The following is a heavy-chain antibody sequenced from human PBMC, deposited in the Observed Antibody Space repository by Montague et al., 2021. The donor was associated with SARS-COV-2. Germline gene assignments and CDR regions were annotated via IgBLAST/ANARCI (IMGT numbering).Heavy chain of an antibody. D-gene: IGHD6-19*01. V-gene: IGHV4-31*03. Sequence: TLSLTCTVSGXSISSGDYYWSWIRQHPGKGLEWIGYIYYSGSTYYNPSLKSRVTISVDTSKNQFSLKLRSVTAADTAVYYCARGGSYSSGWYGVDYYYGMDVWGQGTTVTVSS. CDR3: ARGGSYSSGWYGVDYYYGMDV. CDR2: IYYSGST. CDR1: GXSISSGDYY. J-gene: IGHJ6*02.